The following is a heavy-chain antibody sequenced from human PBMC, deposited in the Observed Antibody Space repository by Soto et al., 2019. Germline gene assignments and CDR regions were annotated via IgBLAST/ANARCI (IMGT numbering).Heavy chain of an antibody. Sequence: VQLVESGGGVVQPGRSLRLSCAASGFTFSSYGMHWVRQAPGKGLEWVAVISYDGSNKYYADSVKGRFTISRDNSKNTLYLQMNSLRAEDTAVYYCAKFGAAAGTNYYYGMDVWGQGTTVTVSS. D-gene: IGHD6-13*01. V-gene: IGHV3-30*18. J-gene: IGHJ6*02. CDR1: GFTFSSYG. CDR3: AKFGAAAGTNYYYGMDV. CDR2: ISYDGSNK.